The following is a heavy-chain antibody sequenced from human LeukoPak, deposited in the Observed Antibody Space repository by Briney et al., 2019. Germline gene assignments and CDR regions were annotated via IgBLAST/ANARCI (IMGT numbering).Heavy chain of an antibody. D-gene: IGHD2-8*01. Sequence: SVKVSCKASGGTFSSYAISWVRQAPGQGLEWMGRIIPILGIANYAQKFQGRVTITADKSTSTAYMELSSLRSEDTAVYYCARELLMVYAFFDYWGQGTLATVSS. V-gene: IGHV1-69*04. J-gene: IGHJ4*02. CDR1: GGTFSSYA. CDR3: ARELLMVYAFFDY. CDR2: IIPILGIA.